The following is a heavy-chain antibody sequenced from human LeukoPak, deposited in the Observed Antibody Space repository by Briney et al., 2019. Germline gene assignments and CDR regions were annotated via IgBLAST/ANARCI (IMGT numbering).Heavy chain of an antibody. J-gene: IGHJ6*02. Sequence: GGCLRLSCAASGFTFSSYSMNWVRQAPGKGLEWVSSISSSSSYIYYADSVKGRFTISRDNAKNSLYLQMNSLRAEDTAVYYCARGLDSSSWYSLDYYYGMDVWGQGTTVTVSS. CDR1: GFTFSSYS. CDR2: ISSSSSYI. V-gene: IGHV3-21*01. CDR3: ARGLDSSSWYSLDYYYGMDV. D-gene: IGHD6-13*01.